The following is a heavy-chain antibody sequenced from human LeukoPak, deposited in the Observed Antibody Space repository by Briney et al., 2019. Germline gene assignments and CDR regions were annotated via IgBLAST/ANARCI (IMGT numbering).Heavy chain of an antibody. Sequence: GTSLRLSCAASGFTFSRYGMHWVRQAPGKGLEWVAVIWSDGNNKEHGDSVKGRFTISRDNSKNTLYLQMNSLRAEDTAVYYCARVYCSGGSCYGPFDYWGQGTLVTVSS. CDR3: ARVYCSGGSCYGPFDY. CDR2: IWSDGNNK. D-gene: IGHD2-15*01. CDR1: GFTFSRYG. V-gene: IGHV3-33*01. J-gene: IGHJ4*02.